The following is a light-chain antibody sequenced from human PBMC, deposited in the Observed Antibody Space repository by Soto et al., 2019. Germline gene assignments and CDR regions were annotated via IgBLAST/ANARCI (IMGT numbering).Light chain of an antibody. J-gene: IGLJ1*01. CDR2: DDV. Sequence: SYELTQPPSVSVAPGQTARITCGGNDIARKTVHWYQQKPGQAPVLVVYDDVARWPSGVPDRFSGSKSGNTASLTISGLQAEDEADYFCCSYAGGYTYLFGTGTKVTVL. CDR1: DIARKT. CDR3: CSYAGGYTYL. V-gene: IGLV3-21*02.